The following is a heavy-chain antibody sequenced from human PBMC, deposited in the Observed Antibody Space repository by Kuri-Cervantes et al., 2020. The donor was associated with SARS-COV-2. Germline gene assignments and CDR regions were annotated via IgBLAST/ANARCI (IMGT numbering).Heavy chain of an antibody. V-gene: IGHV1-2*02. CDR1: GYTFTGYY. J-gene: IGHJ4*02. CDR2: INPNSGGT. Sequence: ASVKVSCKASGYTFTGYYMHWVRQAPGQGLEWMGWINPNSGGTNYAQKFQGRVTMTRDTSISTAYMELSRLRSDDTAVYYCARVFGYYDSSGYLRDYWGQGTLVTVSS. CDR3: ARVFGYYDSSGYLRDY. D-gene: IGHD3-22*01.